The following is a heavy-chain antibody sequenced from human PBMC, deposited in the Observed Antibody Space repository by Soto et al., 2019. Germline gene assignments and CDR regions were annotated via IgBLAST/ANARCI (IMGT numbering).Heavy chain of an antibody. CDR1: GFTFSSYG. CDR3: ARGERDTAMGRTYYYYMDV. Sequence: SLRLSCAASGFTFSSYGMHWVRQAPGKGLEWVAVIWYDGSNKYYADSVKGRFTISRDNSKNTLYLQMNSLRAEDTAVYYCARGERDTAMGRTYYYYMDVWGKGTTVTVSS. V-gene: IGHV3-33*01. D-gene: IGHD5-18*01. CDR2: IWYDGSNK. J-gene: IGHJ6*03.